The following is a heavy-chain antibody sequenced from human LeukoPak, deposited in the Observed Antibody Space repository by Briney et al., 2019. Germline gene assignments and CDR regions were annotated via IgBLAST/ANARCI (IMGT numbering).Heavy chain of an antibody. J-gene: IGHJ5*02. D-gene: IGHD2-2*02. Sequence: SETLSLTCTVSGGSMSNDWWNWVRQPPGKGLEWIGYIYYDGSTHYNPSLNSRVTISIDTSKNQFSLKLNSVTAADTAVYYCARRLCSSLTCNIGPSGNWLDPWGQGTLVTVSS. V-gene: IGHV4-59*08. CDR2: IYYDGST. CDR3: ARRLCSSLTCNIGPSGNWLDP. CDR1: GGSMSNDW.